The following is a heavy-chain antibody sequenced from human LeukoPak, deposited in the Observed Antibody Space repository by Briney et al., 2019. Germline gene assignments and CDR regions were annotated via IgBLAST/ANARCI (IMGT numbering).Heavy chain of an antibody. CDR2: IYYSGST. D-gene: IGHD3-9*01. CDR1: GGSISSSSYY. Sequence: SETLSLTCTVSGGSISSSSYYWGWIRQPPGKGLEWIGSIYYSGSTYYNPSLKSRVTISVDTSKNQFSLKLSSVTAADTAVYYCASQPYDILTGYSRHPPEYWGQGTLVTVSS. V-gene: IGHV4-39*01. J-gene: IGHJ4*02. CDR3: ASQPYDILTGYSRHPPEY.